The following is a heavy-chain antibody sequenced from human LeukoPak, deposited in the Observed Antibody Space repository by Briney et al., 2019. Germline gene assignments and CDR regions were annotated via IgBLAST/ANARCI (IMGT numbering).Heavy chain of an antibody. D-gene: IGHD3-10*01. CDR3: VNSGSGNRTGPGIGFGY. Sequence: GGSLRLSCAVSGFTFSSYAMSWVRQAPGKGLESVSGISDSGSNTNYADSVKGRFTMSRENTKSTLYLQMSSLRGEAPAVYYCVNSGSGNRTGPGIGFGYWGEGTLVTVSS. CDR1: GFTFSSYA. CDR2: ISDSGSNT. V-gene: IGHV3-64D*06. J-gene: IGHJ4*02.